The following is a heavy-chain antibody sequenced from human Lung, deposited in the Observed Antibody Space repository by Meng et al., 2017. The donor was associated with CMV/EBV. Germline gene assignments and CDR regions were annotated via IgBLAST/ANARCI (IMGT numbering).Heavy chain of an antibody. CDR2: IYSADRA. CDR3: ARPLAIRPMLGYYYGLDV. D-gene: IGHD6-6*01. Sequence: GESLKISCAASGFTVTDNYMIWVRQAPGKGLEWVSVIYSADRAYYADSVRGRFTISRDISKTTVYLQMLNLRAEDAAMYYCARPLAIRPMLGYYYGLDVWGQGTTVTVSS. V-gene: IGHV3-53*01. J-gene: IGHJ6*01. CDR1: GFTVTDNY.